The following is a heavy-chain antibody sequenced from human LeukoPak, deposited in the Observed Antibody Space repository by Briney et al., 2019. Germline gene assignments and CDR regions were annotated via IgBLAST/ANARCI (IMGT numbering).Heavy chain of an antibody. CDR1: GFTFSSYG. J-gene: IGHJ4*02. D-gene: IGHD1-26*01. CDR3: ARVNSGDFDY. Sequence: PGGSLRLSCAASGFTFSSYGMHWVRQAPGKGLEWVAVISYDGSNKYYADSVKGRFTISRDTSKNTLYLQMNSLTADDTAVFYCARVNSGDFDYWGQGTLVTVSS. CDR2: ISYDGSNK. V-gene: IGHV3-30*03.